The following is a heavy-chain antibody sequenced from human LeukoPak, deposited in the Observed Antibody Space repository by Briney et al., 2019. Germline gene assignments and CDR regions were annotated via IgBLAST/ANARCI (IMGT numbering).Heavy chain of an antibody. CDR3: ARDKGYCSGGSCYWYYYYGMDV. V-gene: IGHV3-48*01. Sequence: GGSLRLSCAASGFTFSSYSMNWVRQAPGKGLEWVSYISSSSSTIYYADSVKGRLTISRDNAKNSLYLQMNSLRAEDTAVYYCARDKGYCSGGSCYWYYYYGMDVWGQGTTVTVSS. CDR1: GFTFSSYS. CDR2: ISSSSSTI. J-gene: IGHJ6*02. D-gene: IGHD2-15*01.